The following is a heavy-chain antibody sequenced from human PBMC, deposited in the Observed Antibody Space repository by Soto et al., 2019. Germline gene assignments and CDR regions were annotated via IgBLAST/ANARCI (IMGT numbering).Heavy chain of an antibody. CDR1: GYTLTDLS. CDR3: ATDPNYDYIWESYRRAFDI. J-gene: IGHJ3*02. CDR2: FDSEDGET. Sequence: QVPLVQSGAEVNKPGASVKVSCKVSGYTLTDLSMHSVRQAPGKGLEWMGGFDSEDGETIYGQKLQGRVTMTEDTSTDTAYMELSSLRSEATSVYYCATDPNYDYIWESYRRAFDIWGQGTMVAVSS. V-gene: IGHV1-24*01. D-gene: IGHD3-16*02.